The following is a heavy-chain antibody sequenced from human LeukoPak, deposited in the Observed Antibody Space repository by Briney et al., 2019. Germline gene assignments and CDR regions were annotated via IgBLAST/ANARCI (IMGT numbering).Heavy chain of an antibody. CDR2: ISYDGSNK. J-gene: IGHJ4*02. CDR3: AKDGGYSYGYYFEY. Sequence: GGSLRLFCAASGFTFSSYDMHWVRQAPGKGLEWVAVISYDGSNKYYADSVKGRFTISRDNSNNTLYLQMNSLRAEDTAVYYCAKDGGYSYGYYFEYWGQGTLVTVSS. CDR1: GFTFSSYD. D-gene: IGHD5-18*01. V-gene: IGHV3-30*18.